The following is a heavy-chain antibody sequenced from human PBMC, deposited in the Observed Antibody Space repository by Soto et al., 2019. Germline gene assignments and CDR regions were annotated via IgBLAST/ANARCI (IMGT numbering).Heavy chain of an antibody. CDR2: IYYSGST. CDR3: ARRSGLADYYYMDV. J-gene: IGHJ6*03. Sequence: ASETLSLTCTVSGGSISSGGYYWSWIRQHPGKGLEWIGYIYYSGSTYYNPSLKSRVTIPVDTSKNQFSLKLSSVTAADTAVYYCARRSGLADYYYMDVWGKGTTVTISS. V-gene: IGHV4-31*03. CDR1: GGSISSGGYY. D-gene: IGHD3-10*01.